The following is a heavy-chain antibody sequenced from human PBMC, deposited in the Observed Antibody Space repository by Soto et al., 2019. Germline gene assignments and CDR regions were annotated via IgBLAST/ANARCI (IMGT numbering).Heavy chain of an antibody. CDR3: ARPWGQLSTYYYGMDT. V-gene: IGHV3-30-3*01. Sequence: QVQLVESGGGVVQPGRSLTLSCAASGFTFRNYAMHWVRQAPGKGLGWVATISYDGDNKYYTDSVKGPFTISRDNSKNTLYLQMNSLRPEDTAVYYCARPWGQLSTYYYGMDTWGQGTTVTVSS. CDR1: GFTFRNYA. J-gene: IGHJ6*02. D-gene: IGHD3-16*01. CDR2: ISYDGDNK.